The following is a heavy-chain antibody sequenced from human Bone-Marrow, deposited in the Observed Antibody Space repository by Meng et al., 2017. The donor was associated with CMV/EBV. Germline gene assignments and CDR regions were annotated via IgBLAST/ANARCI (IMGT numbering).Heavy chain of an antibody. V-gene: IGHV4-59*01. CDR2: IYYSGST. CDR3: ARGGEGQYYYGMDV. J-gene: IGHJ6*02. D-gene: IGHD3-16*01. CDR1: GGSISSYY. Sequence: SETLSLTCTVSGGSISSYYWSWIRQPPGKGLEWIGYIYYSGSTNYNPSIKSRVTISVDTSKNQFSLKLSSVIAADTAVYYCARGGEGQYYYGMDVWGQGTTVTVSS.